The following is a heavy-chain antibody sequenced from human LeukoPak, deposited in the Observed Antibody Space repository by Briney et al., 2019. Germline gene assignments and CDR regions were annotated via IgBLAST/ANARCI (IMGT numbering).Heavy chain of an antibody. CDR3: ARDGLAAATLHWCFDL. V-gene: IGHV3-48*03. CDR2: ISSSGSTK. D-gene: IGHD2-15*01. CDR1: GFIFSSYE. Sequence: GGSLRLSCEASGFIFSSYEMNWVRQAPGKGLEWVSYISSSGSTKYYADSVKGRFTISRDNAKNSLYLQMNSLRAEDTAVYYCARDGLAAATLHWCFDLWGRGTLVTVSS. J-gene: IGHJ2*01.